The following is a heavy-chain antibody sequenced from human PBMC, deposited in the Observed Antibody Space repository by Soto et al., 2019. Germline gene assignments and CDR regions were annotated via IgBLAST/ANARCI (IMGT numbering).Heavy chain of an antibody. CDR2: VNPSNGNT. CDR1: GYSFLKYA. CDR3: ARRLSVLDV. Sequence: QVQLVQSGAEVRKPGASVKVSCKTSGYSFLKYAIHWVRQAPGQGLEWMGWVNPSNGNTKYSENFQVRLSLTRDASANTADMELSSLRSEDTAVYYCARRLSVLDVWGQGTMGTVSS. J-gene: IGHJ3*01. V-gene: IGHV1-3*01.